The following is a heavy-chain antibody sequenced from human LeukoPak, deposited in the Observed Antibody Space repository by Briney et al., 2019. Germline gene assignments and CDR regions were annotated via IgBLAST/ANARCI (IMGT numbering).Heavy chain of an antibody. CDR1: GYSFTSYW. CDR2: IYPGDSDT. CDR3: ARQGVYSSGWYDAFDI. Sequence: GESLKISRKGSGYSFTSYWIGWVRQMPGKGLEWMGIIYPGDSDTRYSPSFQGQVTISADKSISTAYLQWSSLKASDTAMYYCARQGVYSSGWYDAFDIWGQGTMVTVSS. D-gene: IGHD6-19*01. V-gene: IGHV5-51*01. J-gene: IGHJ3*02.